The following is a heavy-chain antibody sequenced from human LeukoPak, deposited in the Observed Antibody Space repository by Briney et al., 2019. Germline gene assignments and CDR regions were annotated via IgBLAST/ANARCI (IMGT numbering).Heavy chain of an antibody. CDR1: GFTFSNYW. CDR2: INDDGSAT. V-gene: IGHV3-74*01. CDR3: AREILAPGKTHDY. J-gene: IGHJ4*02. Sequence: GGSLRLSCAASGFTFSNYWMHWVRQVPGKGLVWVSRINDDGSATFYADSVKGRFTISRDNAKNTLFLQMNSLRAEDTALYYCAREILAPGKTHDYWGQGTLVTVSS.